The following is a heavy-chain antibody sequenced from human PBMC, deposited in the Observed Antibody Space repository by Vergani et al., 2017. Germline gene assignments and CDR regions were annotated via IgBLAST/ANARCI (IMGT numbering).Heavy chain of an antibody. CDR3: ARELQPNHYYGSGSSHYFDY. Sequence: QVQLVQSGAEVKKPGASVKVSCKASGYTFTSYGISWVRQAPGQGLEWMGWISAYNGNTNYAQKLQGRVTMTTDTSTSTAYMELRSLRSDDTAVYYCARELQPNHYYGSGSSHYFDYWGQGTLVTVSS. CDR2: ISAYNGNT. D-gene: IGHD3-10*01. CDR1: GYTFTSYG. V-gene: IGHV1-18*01. J-gene: IGHJ4*02.